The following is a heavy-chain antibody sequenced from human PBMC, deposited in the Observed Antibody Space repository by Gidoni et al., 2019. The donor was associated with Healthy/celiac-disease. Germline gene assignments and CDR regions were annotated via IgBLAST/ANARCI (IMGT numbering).Heavy chain of an antibody. Sequence: YGSYGMHWVRQAPGKWLEWVAVISYDGSNKYYADSVKGRFTISRDNSKNTLHLQMNSLRAEDTAVYYCAKENLYDSSGYSHYWGQGTLVTVSS. CDR1: YGSYG. J-gene: IGHJ4*02. V-gene: IGHV3-30*18. CDR2: ISYDGSNK. CDR3: AKENLYDSSGYSHY. D-gene: IGHD3-22*01.